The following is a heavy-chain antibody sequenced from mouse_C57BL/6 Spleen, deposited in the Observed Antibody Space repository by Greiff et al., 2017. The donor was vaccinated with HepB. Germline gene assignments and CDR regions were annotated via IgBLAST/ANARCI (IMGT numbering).Heavy chain of an antibody. J-gene: IGHJ4*01. Sequence: EVKLQESGPELVKPGASVKISCKASGYSFTGYYMNWVKQSPEKSLEWIGEINPSTGGTTYNQKFKAKATLTVDKSSSTAYMQLKSLTSEDSAVYYCARWGDYDAMDYWGQGTSVTVSS. CDR3: ARWGDYDAMDY. CDR1: GYSFTGYY. CDR2: INPSTGGT. V-gene: IGHV1-42*01.